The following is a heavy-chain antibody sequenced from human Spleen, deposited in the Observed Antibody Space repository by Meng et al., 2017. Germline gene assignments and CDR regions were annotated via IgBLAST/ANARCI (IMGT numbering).Heavy chain of an antibody. CDR1: GCFISTNKW. J-gene: IGHJ5*02. D-gene: IGHD6-13*01. V-gene: IGHV4-4*02. CDR2: IFQSGTT. Sequence: QVHLQEAGPGLVKSSGTLPLTCSVSGCFISTNKWWTWVRQPPGKGLEWIGEIFQSGTTNYNPSLKSRVTISVDKSKNNFSLKMSSVTAADTAVYYCARGGIGTVGLIWRSCFDPWGQGTLVTVSS. CDR3: ARGGIGTVGLIWRSCFDP.